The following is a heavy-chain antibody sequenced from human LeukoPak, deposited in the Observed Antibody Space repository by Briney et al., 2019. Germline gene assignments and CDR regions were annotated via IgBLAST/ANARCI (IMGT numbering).Heavy chain of an antibody. V-gene: IGHV3-7*05. Sequence: GGSLRLSCAASGFTFGNYWMNWVRQAPGKGLEWVANMKPDGSEKNYVASVKGRFTISRDNSKNTLYLQMNSLRAEDTAVYYCAKENRWEWGQGTLVTVSS. CDR2: MKPDGSEK. CDR1: GFTFGNYW. D-gene: IGHD1-26*01. J-gene: IGHJ4*02. CDR3: AKENRWE.